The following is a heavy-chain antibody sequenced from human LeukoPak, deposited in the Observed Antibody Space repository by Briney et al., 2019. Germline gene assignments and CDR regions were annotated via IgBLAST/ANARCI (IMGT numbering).Heavy chain of an antibody. D-gene: IGHD3-3*01. J-gene: IGHJ5*02. CDR3: AREHYAYYDFWSGYNNWFDP. Sequence: SSETLSLTCAVSGCSISSGRYYWSWLRQPAGKGLEWIGRIYTSGGTNYNPSLKSRVSISVDASKNQFSLMLMSVLAADTTVYYCAREHYAYYDFWSGYNNWFDPWGQGTLVTVSS. CDR2: IYTSGGT. CDR1: GCSISSGRYY. V-gene: IGHV4-61*02.